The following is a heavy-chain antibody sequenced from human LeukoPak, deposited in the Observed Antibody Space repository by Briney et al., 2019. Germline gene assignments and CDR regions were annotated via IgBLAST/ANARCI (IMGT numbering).Heavy chain of an antibody. CDR2: INHSGST. CDR1: GFTFRSFA. CDR3: ARLACSSTSCYTARTLPYYYYYYGMDV. Sequence: GSLRLSCAASGFTFRSFAMNWVRQPPGKGLEWIGEINHSGSTNYNPSLKSRVTISVDTSKNQFSLKLSSVTAADTAVYYCARLACSSTSCYTARTLPYYYYYYGMDVWGQGTTVTVSS. D-gene: IGHD2-2*02. V-gene: IGHV4-34*01. J-gene: IGHJ6*02.